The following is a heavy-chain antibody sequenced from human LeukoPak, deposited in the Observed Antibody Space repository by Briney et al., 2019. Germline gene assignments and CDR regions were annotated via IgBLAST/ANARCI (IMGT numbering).Heavy chain of an antibody. Sequence: DPGGSLRLSCTASGFTFGDYAMTWVRQAPGKGLEWVGFIASETYGGTAEYAASVKGRFVISRDDSRDTLYLQMNSLRIEDTAMYYCTTWTDLYDYWGQGILVTVSP. CDR2: IASETYGGTA. CDR1: GFTFGDYA. D-gene: IGHD3/OR15-3a*01. V-gene: IGHV3-49*04. J-gene: IGHJ4*02. CDR3: TTWTDLYDY.